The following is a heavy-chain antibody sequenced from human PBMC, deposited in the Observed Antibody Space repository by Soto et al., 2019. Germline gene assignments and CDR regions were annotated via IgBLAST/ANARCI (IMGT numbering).Heavy chain of an antibody. CDR1: GFTFDSYT. CDR2: ISGTSGST. D-gene: IGHD1-26*01. Sequence: TEGSVRLYCAASGFTFDSYTMSWVRQAPGMGLEWVSSISGTSGSTQYADSVKGRFTIFRDNSKNTLFLHMTSLRAEGTAVYYCAKAMGLVGASHYFDSWGQGTPVTVSS. CDR3: AKAMGLVGASHYFDS. V-gene: IGHV3-23*01. J-gene: IGHJ4*02.